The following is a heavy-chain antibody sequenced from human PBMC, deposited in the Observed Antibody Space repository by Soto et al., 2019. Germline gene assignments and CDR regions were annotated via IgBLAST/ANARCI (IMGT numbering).Heavy chain of an antibody. D-gene: IGHD2-2*01. CDR2: TYHRGIT. V-gene: IGHV4-59*01. CDR3: ARGSTRFDP. Sequence: SETLSLTCTVSGGSMNTYYWSWIRQPPGKGLEWIGYTYHRGITNYNPSLKSRVNILVDTSKNQFSLTVTSVTAVDTAVYYCARGSTRFDPWGQGTMVTVSS. J-gene: IGHJ5*02. CDR1: GGSMNTYY.